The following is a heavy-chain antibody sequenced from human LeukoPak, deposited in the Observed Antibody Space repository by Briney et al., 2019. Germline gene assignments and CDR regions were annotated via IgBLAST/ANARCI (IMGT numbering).Heavy chain of an antibody. CDR1: GFSFSSYW. D-gene: IGHD2-2*02. Sequence: GGSLRLSCAASGFSFSSYWMTWVRQAPGKGLEWVANINPDGGTKTYVDSVKGRFTISRDNAKNLMYLQMNSLRAEDTAVYYCATARPGFCSSTTCYTDYWGQGTLVTVSS. J-gene: IGHJ4*02. V-gene: IGHV3-7*01. CDR3: ATARPGFCSSTTCYTDY. CDR2: INPDGGTK.